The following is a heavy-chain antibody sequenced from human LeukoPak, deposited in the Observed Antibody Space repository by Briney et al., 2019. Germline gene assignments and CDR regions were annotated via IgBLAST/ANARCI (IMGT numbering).Heavy chain of an antibody. CDR2: IKEDGSEK. V-gene: IGHV3-7*01. CDR1: GFSSSSYW. D-gene: IGHD3-10*01. J-gene: IGHJ4*02. CDR3: ASLVYDSGSGSYYEY. Sequence: GGSLRLSCAVSGFSSSSYWMSWVRQAPGKGLEWVANIKEDGSEKYYVDSVKGRFTISRDNAKNSLYLQMNSLRAEDTAVYYCASLVYDSGSGSYYEYWGQGTLVTVSS.